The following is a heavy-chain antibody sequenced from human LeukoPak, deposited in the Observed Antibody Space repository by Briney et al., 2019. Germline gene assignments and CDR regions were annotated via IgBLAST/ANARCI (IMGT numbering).Heavy chain of an antibody. V-gene: IGHV3-23*01. CDR3: AKCLEAYYYDSRGRALDY. J-gene: IGHJ4*02. CDR1: GFTFSSYA. Sequence: GGSLRLSCAASGFTFSSYAMSWVRQAPGKGLEWVSAISGSGGSTYYADSVKGRFTISRDNSKNTLYLQMNSLRAEDTAVYYGAKCLEAYYYDSRGRALDYWGQGTLVTVSS. CDR2: ISGSGGST. D-gene: IGHD3-22*01.